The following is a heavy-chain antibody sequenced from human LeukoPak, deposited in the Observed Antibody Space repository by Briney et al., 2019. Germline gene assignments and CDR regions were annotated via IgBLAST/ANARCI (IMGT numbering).Heavy chain of an antibody. CDR3: ASIGWFGDENYYFDY. CDR1: GGTFSSYA. V-gene: IGHV1-69*13. Sequence: HGASVKVSCKASGGTFSSYAISWVRQAPGQGLEWMGGIIPIFGTANYAQKFQGRVTITADESTSTAYMELSSLRSEDTAVYYCASIGWFGDENYYFDYWGQGTLVTVSS. CDR2: IIPIFGTA. J-gene: IGHJ4*02. D-gene: IGHD3-10*01.